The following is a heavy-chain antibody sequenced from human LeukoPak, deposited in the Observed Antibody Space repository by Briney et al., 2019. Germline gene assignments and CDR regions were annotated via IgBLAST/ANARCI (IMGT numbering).Heavy chain of an antibody. CDR2: ISGSGDNT. CDR3: AKVTYGSGPYGAFDY. V-gene: IGHV3-23*01. J-gene: IGHJ4*02. Sequence: GGSLRLSCAASGFTFSSHGMSWVRQAPGKGLEWVSTISGSGDNTYYADSVKGRFPISRDNSKNTVYLQMNSLRAEDTAVYYCAKVTYGSGPYGAFDYWGQGTLVTVSS. CDR1: GFTFSSHG. D-gene: IGHD3-10*01.